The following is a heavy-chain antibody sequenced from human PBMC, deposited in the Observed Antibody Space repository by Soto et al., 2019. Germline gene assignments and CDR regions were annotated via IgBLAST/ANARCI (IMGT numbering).Heavy chain of an antibody. CDR3: ARTTATKSRDY. Sequence: EVQLLESGGGLVQPGGSLGLSCAASGFTFSSYAMSWVRQAPGKGLEYVSSISVSGDGTYYADSVKGRFTISRDNSKNPLYLQMNRLRVEDTAVYYCARTTATKSRDYWGQGTLVTVSS. CDR1: GFTFSSYA. D-gene: IGHD4-17*01. V-gene: IGHV3-23*01. J-gene: IGHJ4*02. CDR2: ISVSGDGT.